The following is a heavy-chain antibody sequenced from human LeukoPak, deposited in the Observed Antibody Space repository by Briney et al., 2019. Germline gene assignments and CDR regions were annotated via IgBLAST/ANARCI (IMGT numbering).Heavy chain of an antibody. V-gene: IGHV3-7*04. CDR1: GFILSNYW. D-gene: IGHD4-17*01. CDR3: AKVPATVKADY. J-gene: IGHJ4*02. Sequence: GGSLRLSCAVSGFILSNYWMSWVRQAPGRGLEWVANINQDGSAKYYVVSVKGRFTISRDNAKNSLFLHMNSLRAEDTALYFCAKVPATVKADYWGQGTLVTVSS. CDR2: INQDGSAK.